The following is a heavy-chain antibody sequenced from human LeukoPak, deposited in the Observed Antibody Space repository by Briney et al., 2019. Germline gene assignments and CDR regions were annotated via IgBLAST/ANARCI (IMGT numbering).Heavy chain of an antibody. V-gene: IGHV1-18*01. Sequence: ASVKVSCKASGSTFTNYGISWVRQAPGQGLEWMGWISVYNGNTKYAQNLQGRATMTTDTSTSTAYMELRSLRSDDTAVYYCARGLDYGGNTLVLSASDMWGQGTIVTVSS. CDR3: ARGLDYGGNTLVLSASDM. J-gene: IGHJ3*02. CDR2: ISVYNGNT. D-gene: IGHD4-23*01. CDR1: GSTFTNYG.